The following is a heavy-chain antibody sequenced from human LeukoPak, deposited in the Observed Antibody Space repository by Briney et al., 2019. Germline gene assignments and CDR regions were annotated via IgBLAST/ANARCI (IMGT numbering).Heavy chain of an antibody. J-gene: IGHJ4*02. CDR2: IYYSGST. D-gene: IGHD3-22*01. Sequence: SETLSLTCTVSGGSISSSSYYWGWIRQPPGKGLEWIGSIYYSGSTYYNPSLKSRVTISVDTSNNQFSLKLSSVTAADTAVYYCARDGNYYDSSGQDVWGQGTLVTVSS. V-gene: IGHV4-39*07. CDR1: GGSISSSSYY. CDR3: ARDGNYYDSSGQDV.